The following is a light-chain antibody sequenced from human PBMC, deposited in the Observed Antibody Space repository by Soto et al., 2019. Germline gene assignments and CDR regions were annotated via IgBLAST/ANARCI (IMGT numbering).Light chain of an antibody. J-gene: IGKJ4*01. CDR2: DVF. CDR3: QRRSTWPLT. Sequence: EIVLTQSPATLSLSPGERATLSCRASQSVSGYLAWYQQKPGQAPRLLIHDVFDRADGIPARFSGSGSGTDFTLTISSLQTEDSAVYHCQRRSTWPLTFGGGTRVEIK. CDR1: QSVSGY. V-gene: IGKV3-11*01.